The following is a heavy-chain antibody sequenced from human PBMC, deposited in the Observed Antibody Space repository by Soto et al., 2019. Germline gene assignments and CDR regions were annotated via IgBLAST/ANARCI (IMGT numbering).Heavy chain of an antibody. V-gene: IGHV4-59*01. CDR1: GGSISSYY. CDR3: ARDRSAAGYNWFDP. Sequence: PSETLSLTCTVSGGSISSYYWSWIRQPPGKGLEWIGYVYSSGSTKYIPSLKSRVTISVDTPKNQFSLKLSSVTAADTAVYYCARDRSAAGYNWFDPWGQGTLVTVSS. J-gene: IGHJ5*02. D-gene: IGHD6-13*01. CDR2: VYSSGST.